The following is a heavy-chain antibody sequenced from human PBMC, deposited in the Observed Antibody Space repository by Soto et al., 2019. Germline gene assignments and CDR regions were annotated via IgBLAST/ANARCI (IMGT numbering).Heavy chain of an antibody. D-gene: IGHD3-16*02. V-gene: IGHV3-33*01. CDR3: ARDMKGELSEVAPFDY. Sequence: GGSLRLSCAASGFTFSSYGMHWVRQAPGKGLEWVAVIWYDGSNKYYADSVKGRFTISRDNSKNTLYLQMNSLRAKDTAVYYCARDMKGELSEVAPFDYWGQGTLVTVSS. CDR1: GFTFSSYG. J-gene: IGHJ4*02. CDR2: IWYDGSNK.